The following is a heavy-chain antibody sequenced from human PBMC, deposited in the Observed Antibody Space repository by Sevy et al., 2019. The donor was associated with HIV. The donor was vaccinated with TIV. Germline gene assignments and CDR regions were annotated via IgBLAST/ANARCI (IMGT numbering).Heavy chain of an antibody. V-gene: IGHV1-2*02. Sequence: ASVKVSCKVSGYTFTAYYMHWVRQAPGQGLEWMGWINPNSGGTNYPQKFQGRVTMTRDTSISTAYMELSRLRSDDTAVYYCARVDVDPAEGWTDYWGQGTLVTVSS. CDR1: GYTFTAYY. CDR2: INPNSGGT. CDR3: ARVDVDPAEGWTDY. J-gene: IGHJ4*02. D-gene: IGHD2-2*01.